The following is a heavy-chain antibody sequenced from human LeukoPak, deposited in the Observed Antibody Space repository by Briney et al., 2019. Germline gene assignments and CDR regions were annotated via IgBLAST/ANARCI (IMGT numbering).Heavy chain of an antibody. D-gene: IGHD3-10*01. V-gene: IGHV4-4*02. CDR3: ARAPAYYYGSGSPFDY. CDR2: IYHSGST. CDR1: GGSISSSNW. J-gene: IGHJ4*02. Sequence: PSETLSLTCAVSGGSISSSNWWSWVRQPPGKGLEWIGEIYHSGSTNYNPSLKSRVTISVDKSKNQFSLKLSSVTAADTAVYYCARAPAYYYGSGSPFDYWGQGTLVTVSS.